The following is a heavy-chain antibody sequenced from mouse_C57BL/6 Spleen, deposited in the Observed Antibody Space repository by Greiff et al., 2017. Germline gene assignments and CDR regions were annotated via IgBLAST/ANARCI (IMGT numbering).Heavy chain of an antibody. Sequence: EVQLQQSGPELVKPGASVKISCKASGYTFTDYYMNWVKQSHGKSLEWIGDINPNNGGTSYNQKFKGKATLTVDKSSSTASMELRSLTSEDSAVYYCASTYSSSLAWFAYWGQGTLVTVSA. J-gene: IGHJ3*01. V-gene: IGHV1-26*01. D-gene: IGHD2-5*01. CDR2: INPNNGGT. CDR3: ASTYSSSLAWFAY. CDR1: GYTFTDYY.